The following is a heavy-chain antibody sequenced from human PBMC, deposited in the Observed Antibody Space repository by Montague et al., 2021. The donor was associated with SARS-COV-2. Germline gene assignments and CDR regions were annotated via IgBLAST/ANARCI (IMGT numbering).Heavy chain of an antibody. CDR2: IYSGGDT. CDR3: ARGGGLRNYGMDV. Sequence: SLRLSCAASGFTVSTHYMSWVRQAPGKGLEWISVIYSGGDTYYADSVKGRFTISRDNSKNTLYLQMNSLRAEDTAVYYCARGGGLRNYGMDVWGQGTTVTVSS. D-gene: IGHD5-12*01. CDR1: GFTVSTHY. J-gene: IGHJ6*02. V-gene: IGHV3-53*01.